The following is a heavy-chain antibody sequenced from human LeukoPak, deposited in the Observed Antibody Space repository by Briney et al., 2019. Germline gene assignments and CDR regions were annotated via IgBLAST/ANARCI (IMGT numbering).Heavy chain of an antibody. J-gene: IGHJ4*02. CDR2: ISYDGSNK. V-gene: IGHV3-30*18. CDR1: GFTFSSYG. CDR3: AKDAPMVRGVMDY. Sequence: GGSLRLSCAASGFTFSSYGMHWVRQAPGKGLEWVAVISYDGSNKYYADSVKGRFTISRDNSENTLYLQMNSLRAEDTAVYYCAKDAPMVRGVMDYWGQGTLVTVSS. D-gene: IGHD3-10*01.